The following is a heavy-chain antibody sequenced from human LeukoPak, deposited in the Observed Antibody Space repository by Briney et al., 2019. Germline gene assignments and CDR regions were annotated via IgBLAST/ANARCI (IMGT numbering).Heavy chain of an antibody. CDR2: ISAYSGHT. CDR3: ARDLTHRRYYDNSGYQIVPAF. J-gene: IGHJ4*02. CDR1: GYTFTSYG. V-gene: IGHV1-18*01. D-gene: IGHD3-22*01. Sequence: ASVKVSCKASGYTFTSYGISWVRQAPGQGLEWMGWISAYSGHTKYVQRLQGRVTMTTDTSTSTAYMELRSLRSDDTAVYYCARDLTHRRYYDNSGYQIVPAFWGQGTLVTVSS.